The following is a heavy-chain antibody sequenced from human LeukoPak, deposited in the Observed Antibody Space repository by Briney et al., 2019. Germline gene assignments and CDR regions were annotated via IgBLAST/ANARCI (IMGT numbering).Heavy chain of an antibody. J-gene: IGHJ4*02. V-gene: IGHV4-59*08. D-gene: IGHD6-13*01. CDR3: ATLSSSNTWYYFDY. Sequence: KTSETLSLTCTVSGASIGSYYWTWIRQPPGKGLEWIGYYSGSTTYNPSLRSRVTISADTSKNQFSLKLTSVTAADTAVYYCATLSSSNTWYYFDYWGQGTLLTVSS. CDR1: GASIGSYY. CDR2: YYSGST.